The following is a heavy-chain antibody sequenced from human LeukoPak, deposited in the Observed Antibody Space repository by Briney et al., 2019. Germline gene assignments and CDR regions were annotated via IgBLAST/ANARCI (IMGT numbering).Heavy chain of an antibody. J-gene: IGHJ3*02. CDR3: AKVGIWADAFDI. V-gene: IGHV3-9*01. Sequence: PGGSLRLSCAASGFTFDDYTMHWVRQAPGKGLEWVSGISWNSGSIGYADSVKGRFTISRDNAKNSLYLQMNSLRAEDTALYYCAKVGIWADAFDIWGQGTMVTVSS. D-gene: IGHD3-16*01. CDR2: ISWNSGSI. CDR1: GFTFDDYT.